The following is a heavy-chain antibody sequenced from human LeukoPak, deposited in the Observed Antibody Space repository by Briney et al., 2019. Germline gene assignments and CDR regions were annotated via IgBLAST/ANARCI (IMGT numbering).Heavy chain of an antibody. J-gene: IGHJ4*02. CDR2: IIPIFGTA. V-gene: IGHV1-69*05. D-gene: IGHD3-22*01. CDR3: AREDHETYYYDSSGYWWYY. Sequence: SVKVSCKASGYTFTSYDISWVRQAPGQGLEWMGRIIPIFGTANYAQKFQGRVTITTDESTSTAYMELSSLRSEDTAAYYCAREDHETYYYDSSGYWWYYWGQGTLVTVSS. CDR1: GYTFTSYD.